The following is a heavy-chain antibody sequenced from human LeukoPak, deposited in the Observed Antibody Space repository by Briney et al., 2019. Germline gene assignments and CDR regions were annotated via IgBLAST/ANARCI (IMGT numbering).Heavy chain of an antibody. Sequence: SVKVSCKASGGTFSSYAISWVRQAPGQGLEWMGGIIPIFGTANYAQKFQGRVTITADESTSTAYMEPSSLRSEDTAVYYCARVADTAMVEGIDYWGQGTLVTVSS. J-gene: IGHJ4*02. CDR1: GGTFSSYA. CDR2: IIPIFGTA. V-gene: IGHV1-69*01. CDR3: ARVADTAMVEGIDY. D-gene: IGHD5-18*01.